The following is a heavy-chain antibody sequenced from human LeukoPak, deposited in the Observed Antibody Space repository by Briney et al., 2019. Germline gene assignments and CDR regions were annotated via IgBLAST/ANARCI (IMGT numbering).Heavy chain of an antibody. D-gene: IGHD6-13*01. CDR2: IYYSGST. CDR3: AREEAAAGPYYFDY. CDR1: GGSISSYY. V-gene: IGHV4-59*01. Sequence: SETLSLTCTVSGGSISSYYWSWIRQPPGKGLEWIGYIYYSGSTNYNPSLKSRVAISVDTSKNQFSLKLSSVSAADTAVYYCAREEAAAGPYYFDYWGQGTLVTVSS. J-gene: IGHJ4*02.